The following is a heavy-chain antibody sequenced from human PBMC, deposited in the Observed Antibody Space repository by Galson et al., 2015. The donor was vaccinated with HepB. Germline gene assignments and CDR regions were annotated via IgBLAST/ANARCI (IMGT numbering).Heavy chain of an antibody. D-gene: IGHD6-13*01. Sequence: SVKVSCKASGYTFTSFGISWVRQAPGQGLEWMGSISVYNGNTNYAQKLQGRVTMTTDTSTSTAYMELRSLRSDDTDVYYCARGFRGSSSSYDLYYFDYWGQGTLVTVSS. J-gene: IGHJ4*02. CDR2: ISVYNGNT. V-gene: IGHV1-18*01. CDR3: ARGFRGSSSSYDLYYFDY. CDR1: GYTFTSFG.